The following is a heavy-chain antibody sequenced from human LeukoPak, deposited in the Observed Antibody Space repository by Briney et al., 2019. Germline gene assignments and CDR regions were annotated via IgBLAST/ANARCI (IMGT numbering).Heavy chain of an antibody. D-gene: IGHD6-13*01. CDR1: GFTFSSYG. V-gene: IGHV3-30*18. J-gene: IGHJ4*02. CDR3: AKDPGYSSSWYYFDY. CDR2: ISYGGSNK. Sequence: PGGSLRLSCAASGFTFSSYGMHWVRQAPGKGLEWVAVISYGGSNKYYADSVKGRFTISRDNSKNTLYLQMNSLRAEDTAVYYCAKDPGYSSSWYYFDYWGQGTLVTVSS.